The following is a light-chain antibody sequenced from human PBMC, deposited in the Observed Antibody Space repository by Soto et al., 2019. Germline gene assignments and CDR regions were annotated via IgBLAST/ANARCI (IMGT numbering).Light chain of an antibody. CDR2: DAS. CDR1: QNVEGY. CDR3: QQRRNWPPLT. Sequence: EIVLTQSPATLSLSPGERATLSCRASQNVEGYLSWYQQKPGQAPRLLIYDASNRATGIPARFSGSGSGTDFTLTITSREPEDFAVYYYQQRRNWPPLTFGQGTRLEIK. V-gene: IGKV3-11*01. J-gene: IGKJ5*01.